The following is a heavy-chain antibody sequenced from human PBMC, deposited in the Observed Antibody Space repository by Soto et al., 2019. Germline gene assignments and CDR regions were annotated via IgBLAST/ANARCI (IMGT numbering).Heavy chain of an antibody. CDR2: IYSGGST. D-gene: IGHD2-15*01. J-gene: IGHJ4*02. Sequence: EVQLVESGGGLVQPGGSLRLSCAASGFTVSSNYMSWVRQAPGKGLEWVSVIYSGGSTYYADSVKGRFTISRDNSKNTLYLQMNSLRGEDTAVYYCARDRGGYCSGGSCYFDYWGQGTLVTVSS. CDR1: GFTVSSNY. CDR3: ARDRGGYCSGGSCYFDY. V-gene: IGHV3-66*01.